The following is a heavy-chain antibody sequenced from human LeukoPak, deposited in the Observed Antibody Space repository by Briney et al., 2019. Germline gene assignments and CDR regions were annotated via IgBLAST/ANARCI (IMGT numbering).Heavy chain of an antibody. CDR1: GYTFTGYY. Sequence: GASVKVSCKASGYTFTGYYMHWVRQAPGQGLEWMGWINPNSGGTNYAQKFQGRVTMTRDTSISTAYMELSRLRSDDTAVYYCARGTRITMVRGVITPSPYWGQGTLVTVSS. CDR3: ARGTRITMVRGVITPSPY. CDR2: INPNSGGT. D-gene: IGHD3-10*01. J-gene: IGHJ4*02. V-gene: IGHV1-2*02.